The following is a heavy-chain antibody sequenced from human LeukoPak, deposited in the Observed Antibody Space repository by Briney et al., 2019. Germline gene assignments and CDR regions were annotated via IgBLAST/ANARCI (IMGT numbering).Heavy chain of an antibody. D-gene: IGHD6-6*01. CDR3: ARRVRQLGKYYYYYYYMDV. J-gene: IGHJ6*03. CDR1: GGSFSGYY. V-gene: IGHV4-34*01. Sequence: SSETLSLTCAVYGGSFSGYYWSWIRQPPGKGLEWIGETNHSGSTNYNPSLKSRVTISVDTSKNQFSLKLSSVTAADTAVYYCARRVRQLGKYYYYYYYMDVWGKGTTVTVSS. CDR2: TNHSGST.